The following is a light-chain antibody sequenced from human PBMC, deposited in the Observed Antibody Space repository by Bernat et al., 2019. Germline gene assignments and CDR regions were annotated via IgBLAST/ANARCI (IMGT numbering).Light chain of an antibody. CDR3: QQYKNYIT. V-gene: IGKV1-5*03. CDR1: QSIDSW. CDR2: KAS. Sequence: DIQMTQSPSTPSASVGDTVTITCRASQSIDSWLAWYQQKPGKAPNLLIYKASTLESGVPSRFSGGGSATEFTLTISSLQPDDVAIYYCQQYKNYITFGQGTRLEIK. J-gene: IGKJ5*01.